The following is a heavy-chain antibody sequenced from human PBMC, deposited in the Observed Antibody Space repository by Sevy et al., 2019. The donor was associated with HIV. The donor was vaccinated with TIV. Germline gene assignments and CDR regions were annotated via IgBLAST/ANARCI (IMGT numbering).Heavy chain of an antibody. CDR1: GFTFSNFA. D-gene: IGHD3-10*01. CDR2: ISGTGDIT. V-gene: IGHV3-23*01. CDR3: ARNRLPWFGDFLNWFDP. J-gene: IGHJ5*02. Sequence: GGSLRLSCAASGFTFSNFAMSWVRQAPGKGLEWVSAISGTGDITYYADSVKGRFTISRDNSKNTLNLQRNSLGVGDTAIYYWARNRLPWFGDFLNWFDPWGQGTLVTVSS.